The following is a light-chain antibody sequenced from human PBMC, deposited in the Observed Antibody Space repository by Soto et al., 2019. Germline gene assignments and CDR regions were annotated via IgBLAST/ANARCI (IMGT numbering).Light chain of an antibody. Sequence: DIQMTQSPSTLSASVGDRVTITCRASQSISSWLAWYQQKPGKAPKLLIYDASSLESGVPSRFSGSGSVTEFTLTISSLQPDDFATYYCQQYNSWLRLFAFGPGTKVEIK. J-gene: IGKJ3*01. V-gene: IGKV1-5*01. CDR3: QQYNSWLRLFA. CDR2: DAS. CDR1: QSISSW.